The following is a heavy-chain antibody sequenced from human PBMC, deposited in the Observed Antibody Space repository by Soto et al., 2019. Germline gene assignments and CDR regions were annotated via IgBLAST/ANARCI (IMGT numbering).Heavy chain of an antibody. CDR3: ARDSYCGGDCYSGLYY. CDR2: IVGSGGST. D-gene: IGHD2-21*02. V-gene: IGHV3-23*01. Sequence: GESLKISCTASGFTFSNYAMSWVRQAPGKGLEWVSAIVGSGGSTHYADSVKGRFTISRDNSKNTLYLQMNSLRAEDTAVYYCARDSYCGGDCYSGLYYWGQGTLVTVSS. CDR1: GFTFSNYA. J-gene: IGHJ4*02.